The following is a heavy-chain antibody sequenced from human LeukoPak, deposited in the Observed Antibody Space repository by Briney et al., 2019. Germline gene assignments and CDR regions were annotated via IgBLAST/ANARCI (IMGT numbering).Heavy chain of an antibody. D-gene: IGHD3-10*01. V-gene: IGHV2-5*02. CDR3: AHRPFVDLLSFDY. Sequence: SGPTLVNPPQTLTLTCTFSGCARSTRGVGVGWIRQPPGKGLERLTLSYWDGDKRYSPSLKSRLTITKYTSKNQVVLTMTNMDPVDTATYYCAHRPFVDLLSFDYWGQGTLVTVSS. CDR1: GCARSTRGVG. CDR2: SYWDGDK. J-gene: IGHJ4*02.